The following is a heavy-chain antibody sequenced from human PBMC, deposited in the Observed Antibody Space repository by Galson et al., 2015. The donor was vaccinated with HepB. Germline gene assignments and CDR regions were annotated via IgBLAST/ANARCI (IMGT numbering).Heavy chain of an antibody. J-gene: IGHJ4*02. Sequence: SLRLSCAASGFTFSSYSMNWVRQAPGKGLEWVSSISSSSSYIYYADSVKGRFTISRDNAENSLYLQMNSLRAEDTAVYYCALEGYSSGSRYDYWGQGTLVTVSS. CDR3: ALEGYSSGSRYDY. V-gene: IGHV3-21*01. CDR2: ISSSSSYI. CDR1: GFTFSSYS. D-gene: IGHD6-19*01.